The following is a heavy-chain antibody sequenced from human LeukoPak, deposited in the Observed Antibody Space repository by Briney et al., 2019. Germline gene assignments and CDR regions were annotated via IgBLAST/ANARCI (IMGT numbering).Heavy chain of an antibody. V-gene: IGHV3-30*18. CDR3: AKGDVEILGFGAPTY. Sequence: GRSLRLSCAASGLTFSSYGMHWVRQAPGKGLEWVAVISYDGSNKYYADSVKGRFTISRDNSKNTLYLQMNSLRAEDTAVYYCAKGDVEILGFGAPTYWGQGTLVTVSS. D-gene: IGHD3-10*01. CDR1: GLTFSSYG. CDR2: ISYDGSNK. J-gene: IGHJ4*02.